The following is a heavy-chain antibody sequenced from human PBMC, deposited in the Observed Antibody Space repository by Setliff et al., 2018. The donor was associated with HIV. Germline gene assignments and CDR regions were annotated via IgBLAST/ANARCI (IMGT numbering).Heavy chain of an antibody. D-gene: IGHD1-26*01. CDR2: IYSGGST. J-gene: IGHJ4*02. V-gene: IGHV3-66*02. CDR1: GFTVSSNY. CDR3: ARQYSGSYYFRGYFDY. Sequence: GGSLRLSCAASGFTVSSNYMSWVRQAPGKGLEWVSVIYSGGSTYYADSVKGRFTISRDNSKNTLYLQMNSLRAEDTAVYYCARQYSGSYYFRGYFDYWGQGTLVTVSS.